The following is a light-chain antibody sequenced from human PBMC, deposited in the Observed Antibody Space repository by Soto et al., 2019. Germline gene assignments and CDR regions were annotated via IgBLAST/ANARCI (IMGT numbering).Light chain of an antibody. CDR3: QQHDKLPPA. J-gene: IGKJ1*01. CDR2: SAS. Sequence: EIVMTQSPATLSVSPGERATLSCRASQSLRSNLAWYQQKPGQTPRLLIYSASIRAAATPARFSGSGAGTDFSLTISSLQSEDFAVYYCQQHDKLPPAFGQGTKVDIK. CDR1: QSLRSN. V-gene: IGKV3-15*01.